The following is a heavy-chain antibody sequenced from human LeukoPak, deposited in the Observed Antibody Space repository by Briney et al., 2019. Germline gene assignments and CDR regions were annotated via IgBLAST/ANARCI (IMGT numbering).Heavy chain of an antibody. CDR3: ARGGYNSGYYNFDY. D-gene: IGHD6-25*01. Sequence: ASVKVSRKASGYTFTGNYIHWVRQAPGQGLECMGWTKPNSGDTNYAQKFQGRVTMTRETSITTAYMELSRLRSDDTAVYYCARGGYNSGYYNFDYWGQGTLVTVSS. V-gene: IGHV1-2*02. J-gene: IGHJ4*02. CDR1: GYTFTGNY. CDR2: TKPNSGDT.